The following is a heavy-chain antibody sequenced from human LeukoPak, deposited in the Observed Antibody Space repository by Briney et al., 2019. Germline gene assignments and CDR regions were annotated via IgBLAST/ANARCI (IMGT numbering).Heavy chain of an antibody. J-gene: IGHJ4*02. CDR2: IDWDDDK. V-gene: IGHV2-70*11. CDR3: ARIRRGRIDY. Sequence: SSPPLVKPTQTLTLPCTFSVFSLSNTGVCVSWIRQPPSKVLEWLARIDWDDDKYYNTPLKTRLTISKDTSKNQVVLTMTTMDPVDTATYYCARIRRGRIDYWGQGNLVTVS. D-gene: IGHD3-10*01. CDR1: VFSLSNTGVC.